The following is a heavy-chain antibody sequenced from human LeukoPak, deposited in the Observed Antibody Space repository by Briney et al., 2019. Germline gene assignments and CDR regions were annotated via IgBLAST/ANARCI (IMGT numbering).Heavy chain of an antibody. CDR3: ARDQGVLRFLEWLSGPGTTDY. V-gene: IGHV3-7*03. CDR1: GFTFSSYW. CDR2: IKQDGSET. J-gene: IGHJ4*02. Sequence: PGGSLRLSCAASGFTFSSYWMSWVRQAPGKGLEWVANIKQDGSETHYVDSVKGRFTISRDNAKNSLYLQMSSLRAEDTAVYYCARDQGVLRFLEWLSGPGTTDYWGQGTLVTVSS. D-gene: IGHD3-3*01.